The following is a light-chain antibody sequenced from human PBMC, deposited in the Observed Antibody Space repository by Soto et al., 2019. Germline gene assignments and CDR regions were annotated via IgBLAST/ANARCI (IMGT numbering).Light chain of an antibody. CDR3: CSYAGSFNYV. J-gene: IGLJ1*01. V-gene: IGLV2-11*01. CDR1: TSDVAGYNF. Sequence: QSALTQPRSVSGSPGQSVTISCTGTTSDVAGYNFVSWYQQHPGKAPKLMIYDVSKRPSGVPDRFSGSKSGYTASLTISGLQAEDESDYYCCSYAGSFNYVFGTGT. CDR2: DVS.